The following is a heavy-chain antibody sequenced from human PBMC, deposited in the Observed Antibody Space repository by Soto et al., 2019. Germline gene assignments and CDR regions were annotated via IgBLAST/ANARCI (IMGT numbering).Heavy chain of an antibody. J-gene: IGHJ4*02. V-gene: IGHV3-33*01. CDR2: IWYDGSNK. Sequence: QVQLVESGGGVVQPGRSLRLSCAASGFTFSSYGMHWVRQAPGKGLEWGAVIWYDGSNKYYADSVKGRFTISRDNSKNTRYLQMNSLRAEDTAVYYCAREGYYDSSGYFDYWGQGTLVTVSS. CDR3: AREGYYDSSGYFDY. CDR1: GFTFSSYG. D-gene: IGHD3-22*01.